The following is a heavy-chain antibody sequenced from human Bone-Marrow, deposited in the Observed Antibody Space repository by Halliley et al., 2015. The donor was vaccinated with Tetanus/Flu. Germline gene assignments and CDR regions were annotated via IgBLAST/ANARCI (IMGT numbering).Heavy chain of an antibody. J-gene: IGHJ3*01. CDR2: IGNNGIYI. Sequence: VSSIGNNGIYIYYADSVKGRLTISRDNARNSLYLQMNSLRAEDTAVYYCARSAAGRSGGGAFDFWGQGTMVTVSS. V-gene: IGHV3-21*01. CDR3: ARSAAGRSGGGAFDF. D-gene: IGHD6-13*01.